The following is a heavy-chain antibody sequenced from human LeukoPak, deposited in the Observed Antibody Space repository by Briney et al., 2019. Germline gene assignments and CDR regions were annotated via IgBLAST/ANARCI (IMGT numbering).Heavy chain of an antibody. Sequence: SETLSLTCTVTGDSISSSSYYWGWIRQPPGKGLEWIGSIYYSGSTYYNPSLKSRVAISVDTSKNQFSLRLTSVTAADTAVYYCARLGITMVRGVKVGAFDIWGQGTMVTVSS. D-gene: IGHD3-10*01. CDR2: IYYSGST. J-gene: IGHJ3*02. CDR3: ARLGITMVRGVKVGAFDI. V-gene: IGHV4-39*07. CDR1: GDSISSSSYY.